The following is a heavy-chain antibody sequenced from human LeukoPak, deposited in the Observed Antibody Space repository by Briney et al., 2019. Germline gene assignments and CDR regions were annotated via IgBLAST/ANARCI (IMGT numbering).Heavy chain of an antibody. CDR3: ARDQGQWLYSGNWFDP. J-gene: IGHJ5*02. Sequence: SETLSLTCTVSGGSISSSSYYWDWIRQPPGKGLEWIGNLYDSGSTHYNPSLRSRVTISADTSKNQFSLKLSSVTAADTAVYYCARDQGQWLYSGNWFDPWGQGTLVTVSS. V-gene: IGHV4-39*07. CDR1: GGSISSSSYY. CDR2: LYDSGST. D-gene: IGHD6-19*01.